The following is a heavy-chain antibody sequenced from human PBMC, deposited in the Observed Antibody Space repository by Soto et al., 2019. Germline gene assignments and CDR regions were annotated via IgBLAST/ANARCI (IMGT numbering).Heavy chain of an antibody. D-gene: IGHD1-26*01. V-gene: IGHV3-30*14. Sequence: QMQLVESGGGVVQPGRSVRLSCSASGFTFGAYTMHWVRQAPGKGLEWVAVISYDGNSERYTDSVKGRFTVSRDNSKSTMYLQMNSLRAEDTAVYYCARDGYSGRSDGLDVWGQGTRVTVSS. J-gene: IGHJ3*01. CDR2: ISYDGNSE. CDR3: ARDGYSGRSDGLDV. CDR1: GFTFGAYT.